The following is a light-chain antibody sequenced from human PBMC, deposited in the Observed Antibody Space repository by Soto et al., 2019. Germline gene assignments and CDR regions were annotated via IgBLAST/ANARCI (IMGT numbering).Light chain of an antibody. CDR2: AAS. Sequence: DIQMTQSPSSLSASVGDRVTITCRASQSISSYLNWYQQKPGKAPKLLIYAASSLQSGVPSRFSGSGSGTDFTLKISRVEAEDVGIYYCMQTIQLPWTFGQGTKVDI. CDR3: MQTIQLPWT. J-gene: IGKJ1*01. CDR1: QSISSY. V-gene: IGKV1-39*01.